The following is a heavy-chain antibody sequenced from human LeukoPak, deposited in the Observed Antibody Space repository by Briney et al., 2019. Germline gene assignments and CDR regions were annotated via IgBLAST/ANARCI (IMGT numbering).Heavy chain of an antibody. CDR2: INPSGSST. D-gene: IGHD5-12*01. V-gene: IGHV1-46*01. CDR1: GYTLTSYY. J-gene: IGHJ4*02. CDR3: ARFAHVYSAYDY. Sequence: ASVKVSCKASGYTLTSYYIHWVRLAPGQGLEWMGIINPSGSSTHYAQKFQGRVTMTTDTSTSTVYMDLGSLRSEDTAVYYCARFAHVYSAYDYWGQGTLVTVSS.